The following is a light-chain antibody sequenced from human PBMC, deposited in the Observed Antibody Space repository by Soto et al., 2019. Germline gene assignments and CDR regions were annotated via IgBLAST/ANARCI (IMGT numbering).Light chain of an antibody. J-gene: IGLJ2*01. CDR2: VGTGGIVG. CDR3: GADHGSGSNFVKV. V-gene: IGLV9-49*01. CDR1: SGYSNYK. Sequence: QPVLTQPPSASASLGASVTLTCTLSSGYSNYKVDWYQQRPGKGPRFVMRVGTGGIVGSKGDGIPDSFSGLGSGLNRYLTTKNIQEEDESDYHCGADHGSGSNFVKVFGGGTKLTVL.